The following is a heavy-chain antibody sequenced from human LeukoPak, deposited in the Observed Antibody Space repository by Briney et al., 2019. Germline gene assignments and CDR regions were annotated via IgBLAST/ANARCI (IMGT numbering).Heavy chain of an antibody. J-gene: IGHJ4*02. D-gene: IGHD3-10*01. Sequence: GGSLRLSCAASGFTISSYAMSWVPQAPGKGLEWVSAISGSGGSTYYADSVKGRFTISRDNSKNTLYLQMNSLRAEDTAVYYCAKEARSYYGSGSPYYFDYWGQGTLVTVSS. CDR1: GFTISSYA. CDR2: ISGSGGST. V-gene: IGHV3-23*01. CDR3: AKEARSYYGSGSPYYFDY.